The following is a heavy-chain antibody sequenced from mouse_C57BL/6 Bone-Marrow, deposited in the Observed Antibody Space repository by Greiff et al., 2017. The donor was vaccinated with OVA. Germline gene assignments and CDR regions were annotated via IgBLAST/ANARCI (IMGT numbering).Heavy chain of an antibody. CDR1: GYTFTSYG. CDR3: ARDITRVVGYYCDY. D-gene: IGHD1-1*01. CDR2: IYPRSGNT. J-gene: IGHJ2*01. V-gene: IGHV1-81*01. Sequence: VKLPPPGPELAPPAPSLNLSCKASGYTFTSYGISWVKQTTGQGLEWIGEIYPRSGNTYYNEQFKGKATLTADKSSSTAYMELRSLTSEDAAVYVCARDITRVVGYYCDYWGQGTTLTVSS.